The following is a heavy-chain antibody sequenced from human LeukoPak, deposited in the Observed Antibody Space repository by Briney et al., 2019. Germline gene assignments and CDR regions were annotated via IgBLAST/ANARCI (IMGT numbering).Heavy chain of an antibody. CDR2: IYPGDSDT. CDR3: ARRARACTNGVCYAYYMDV. V-gene: IGHV5-51*01. CDR1: GYSFTSYW. D-gene: IGHD2-8*01. J-gene: IGHJ6*03. Sequence: GESRKISCKGSGYSFTSYWIGWVRQMPGKGLEWMGIIYPGDSDTRYSPSFQGQVTISADKSISTAYLQWSSLKASDTAMYYCARRARACTNGVCYAYYMDVWGKGTTVTVSS.